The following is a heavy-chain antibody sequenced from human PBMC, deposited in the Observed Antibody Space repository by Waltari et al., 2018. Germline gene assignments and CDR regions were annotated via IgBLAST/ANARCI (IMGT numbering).Heavy chain of an antibody. J-gene: IGHJ3*02. Sequence: QVQLQESGPGLVKPSETLSLTCTVSGGSISSYYWSWIRQPPGKGLEWIGYIYYSGSTNYNPSLKSRVTISVDTSKNQFSLKLSSVTAADTAVYYCARGRITIFGVANLNDAFDIWGQGTMVIVSS. D-gene: IGHD3-3*01. CDR1: GGSISSYY. CDR3: ARGRITIFGVANLNDAFDI. V-gene: IGHV4-59*01. CDR2: IYYSGST.